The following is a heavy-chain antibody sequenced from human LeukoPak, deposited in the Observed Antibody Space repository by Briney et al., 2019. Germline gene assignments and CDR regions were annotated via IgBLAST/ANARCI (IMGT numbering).Heavy chain of an antibody. V-gene: IGHV3-30*04. Sequence: GGSLRLSCAASGFTFSSYAMHWVCQAPGKGLEWVAVISYDGSNKYYADSVKGRFTISRDNSKNTLYLQMNSLRAEDTAVYYCARDPNRGGNWGQGTLVTVSS. CDR1: GFTFSSYA. D-gene: IGHD1-14*01. CDR2: ISYDGSNK. J-gene: IGHJ4*02. CDR3: ARDPNRGGN.